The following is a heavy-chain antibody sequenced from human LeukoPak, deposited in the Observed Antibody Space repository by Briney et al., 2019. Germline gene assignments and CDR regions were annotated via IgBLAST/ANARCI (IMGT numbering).Heavy chain of an antibody. CDR2: IKQDGSEK. J-gene: IGHJ4*02. Sequence: GGSLRLSCAASGFTFSSYWMSWVRQAPGKGLEWVANIKQDGSEKYYVDSVKGRFTISRDNAKNSLYLQMNSLRAEDTAVYYCARDNRVGIQLWPHYFDYWGQGTLVTVSS. CDR1: GFTFSSYW. V-gene: IGHV3-7*01. CDR3: ARDNRVGIQLWPHYFDY. D-gene: IGHD5-18*01.